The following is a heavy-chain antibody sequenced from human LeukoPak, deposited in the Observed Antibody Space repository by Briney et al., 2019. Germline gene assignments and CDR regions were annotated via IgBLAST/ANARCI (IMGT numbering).Heavy chain of an antibody. CDR3: AELGITMIGGV. V-gene: IGHV3-21*01. CDR1: GFTFSSYS. Sequence: GGSLRLSCAASGFTFSSYSMNWVRQAPGKGLEWVSSISSSSTYIHYADSVKGRFTISRDNAKNSLYLQMNSLRAEDTAVYYCAELGITMIGGVWGKGTTVTISS. D-gene: IGHD3-10*02. J-gene: IGHJ6*04. CDR2: ISSSSTYI.